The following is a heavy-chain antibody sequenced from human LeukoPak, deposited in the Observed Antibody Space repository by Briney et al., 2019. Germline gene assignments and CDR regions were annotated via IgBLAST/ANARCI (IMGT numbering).Heavy chain of an antibody. CDR2: IYYSGST. V-gene: IGHV4-39*01. Sequence: SETLSLTCTVSGGSISSSSYYWGWLRQPPGKGLEWIGSIYYSGSTYYNPSLKSRVTISVDTSKNQFSLKLSSVTAADTAVYYCATEVYYYYYMDVWGKGTTVTVSS. J-gene: IGHJ6*03. CDR1: GGSISSSSYY. CDR3: ATEVYYYYYMDV.